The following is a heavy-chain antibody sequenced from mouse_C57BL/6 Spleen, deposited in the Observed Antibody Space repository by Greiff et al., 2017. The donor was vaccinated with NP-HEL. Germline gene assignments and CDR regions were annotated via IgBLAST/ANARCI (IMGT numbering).Heavy chain of an antibody. J-gene: IGHJ3*01. CDR2: IYPGSGST. V-gene: IGHV1-55*01. CDR3: AISGMVAPRFAY. Sequence: QVQLQQPGAELVKPGASVKMSCKASGYTFTSYWITWVKQRPGQGLEWIGEIYPGSGSTNYNEKFKSKATLTVDTSSSTAYMQLSSLTSKASAVYYCAISGMVAPRFAYWGQGTLVTVSA. D-gene: IGHD1-1*02. CDR1: GYTFTSYW.